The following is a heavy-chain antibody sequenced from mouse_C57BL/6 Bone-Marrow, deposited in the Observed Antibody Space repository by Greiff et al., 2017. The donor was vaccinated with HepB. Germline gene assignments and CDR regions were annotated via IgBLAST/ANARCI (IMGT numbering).Heavy chain of an antibody. CDR1: GFTFSDYY. D-gene: IGHD4-1*01. V-gene: IGHV5-16*01. CDR2: INYDGSST. CDR3: AREGTVFCAY. Sequence: EVQRVESEGGLVQPGSSMKLSCTASGFTFSDYYMAWVRQVPEKGLEWVANINYDGSSTYYLDSLKSRFIIARDNAKNILYLQMSRLKSEDTATYYCAREGTVFCAYWGQGTMVTVSA. J-gene: IGHJ3*01.